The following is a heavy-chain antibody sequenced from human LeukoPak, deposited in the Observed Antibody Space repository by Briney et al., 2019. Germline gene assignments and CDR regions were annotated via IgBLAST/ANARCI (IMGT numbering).Heavy chain of an antibody. CDR1: GFTFSSYS. V-gene: IGHV3-48*01. Sequence: GGSLRLSCAASGFTFSSYSMNWVRQAPGKGLEWVSYISSSSTIYYADSVKGRFTISRDNAKNSLYLQMNSLRAEDTAVYYCARDLGVRDYVWGSYRYTPFDYWGQGTLVTVSS. CDR2: ISSSSTI. CDR3: ARDLGVRDYVWGSYRYTPFDY. J-gene: IGHJ4*02. D-gene: IGHD3-16*02.